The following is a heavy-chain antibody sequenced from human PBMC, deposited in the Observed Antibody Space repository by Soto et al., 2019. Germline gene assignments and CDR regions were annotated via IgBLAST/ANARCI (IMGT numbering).Heavy chain of an antibody. CDR2: IYSGGIT. Sequence: GGSLRLSSAASGFTVSSNYMSWVRQAPGKGLEWVSVIYSGGITYYADSVKGRFTISRDNSKNTLYLQMNSLRAEDTAVYYCARRSVEVKRLSYCSLPWCQGILVSVFS. V-gene: IGHV3-53*01. CDR1: GFTVSSNY. D-gene: IGHD6-25*01. CDR3: ARRSVEVKRLSYCSLP. J-gene: IGHJ5*02.